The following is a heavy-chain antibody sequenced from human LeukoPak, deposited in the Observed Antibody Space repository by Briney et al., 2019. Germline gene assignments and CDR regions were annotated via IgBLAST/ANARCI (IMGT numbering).Heavy chain of an antibody. CDR2: ISGNGGST. CDR1: GFTFSSYA. D-gene: IGHD3-16*01. V-gene: IGHV3-23*01. CDR3: AKGRPAGGAMAPVGY. Sequence: GGSLRLSCAASGFTFSSYAMSWVRQAPGKGLEWVSAISGNGGSTYYADSVKGRFTISRDNSKNTLYLQMNSLRAEDTAVYYCAKGRPAGGAMAPVGYWGQGTLVTVSS. J-gene: IGHJ4*02.